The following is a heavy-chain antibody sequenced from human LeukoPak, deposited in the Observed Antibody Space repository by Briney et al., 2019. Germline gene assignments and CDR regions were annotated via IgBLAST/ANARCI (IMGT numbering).Heavy chain of an antibody. J-gene: IGHJ6*03. CDR1: GYSINSGYY. CDR3: ARGISSGSYYYYYYYMDV. CDR2: IYYSGST. Sequence: PSETLSLTCTVSGYSINSGYYWGWIRQPPGKGLEWIGSIYYSGSTYYNPSLKSRVTISVDTSKNQFSLKLSSVTAADTAVYYCARGISSGSYYYYYYYMDVWGKGTTVTVSS. D-gene: IGHD6-19*01. V-gene: IGHV4-38-2*02.